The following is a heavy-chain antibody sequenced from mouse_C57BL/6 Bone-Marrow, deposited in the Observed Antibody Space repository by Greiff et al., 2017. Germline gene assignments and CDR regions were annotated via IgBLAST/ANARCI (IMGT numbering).Heavy chain of an antibody. D-gene: IGHD2-10*02. CDR3: TTYGNLYYFDY. Sequence: EVKLMESGAELVRPGASVKLSCTASGFNITDDYMHWVKQRPEQGLEWIGWIDPENGDTEYDSKFPGKATITADTSSNTAYLQLSSLTSEDTVVYYCTTYGNLYYFDYWGQGTTLTVSS. CDR2: IDPENGDT. J-gene: IGHJ2*01. CDR1: GFNITDDY. V-gene: IGHV14-4*01.